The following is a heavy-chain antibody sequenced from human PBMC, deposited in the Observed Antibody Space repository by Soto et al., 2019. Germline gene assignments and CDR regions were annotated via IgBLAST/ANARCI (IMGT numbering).Heavy chain of an antibody. CDR3: ARLDVGEYVHWYFDL. D-gene: IGHD3-16*01. CDR1: GYSFTSHW. Sequence: GESLKISCKASGYSFTSHWISWVRQMPGKGLEWMGRIDPSDSYTNYSPSFQGHVTISVDKSISTAYLQWSSLKASDTAMYYCARLDVGEYVHWYFDLWGRGTLVTVSS. J-gene: IGHJ2*01. V-gene: IGHV5-10-1*01. CDR2: IDPSDSYT.